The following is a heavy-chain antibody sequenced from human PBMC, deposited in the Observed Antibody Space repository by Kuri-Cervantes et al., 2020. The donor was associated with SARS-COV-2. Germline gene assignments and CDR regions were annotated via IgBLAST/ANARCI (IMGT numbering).Heavy chain of an antibody. Sequence: GGSLRLSCAASGFTFSSYGMHWVRQAPGKGLEWVAVIWYDGSNKYYADSVKGRFTISRDNSKNTLYLQMSSLRAEDTAVYYCAKAPLLASSGSYCDYWGQGTLVTVSS. D-gene: IGHD1-26*01. V-gene: IGHV3-30*02. CDR1: GFTFSSYG. CDR2: IWYDGSNK. J-gene: IGHJ4*02. CDR3: AKAPLLASSGSYCDY.